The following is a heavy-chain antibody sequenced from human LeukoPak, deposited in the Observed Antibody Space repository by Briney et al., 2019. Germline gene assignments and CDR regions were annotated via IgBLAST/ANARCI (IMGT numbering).Heavy chain of an antibody. V-gene: IGHV4-34*01. J-gene: IGHJ3*02. CDR3: ARGRDIVVVPAAIGEAFDI. D-gene: IGHD2-2*02. CDR2: INHSGST. CDR1: GGSFSGYY. Sequence: PSETLSLTCAVYGGSFSGYYWSWIRQPPGKGLEWIGEINHSGSTNYNPSLKSRVTISVDTSKNQFSLKLSSVTAADTAVYYCARGRDIVVVPAAIGEAFDIWGQGTMVTVSS.